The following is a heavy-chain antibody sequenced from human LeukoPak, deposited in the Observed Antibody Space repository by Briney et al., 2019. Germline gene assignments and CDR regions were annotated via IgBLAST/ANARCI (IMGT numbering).Heavy chain of an antibody. CDR2: INHSGST. CDR1: GGSFSGYY. J-gene: IGHJ6*03. CDR3: ARVGYSYVIIAWSRTGLGAYPTKYYYHMDV. Sequence: PSETLSLTCAVYGGSFSGYYWSWIRQPPGKGMEWIGEINHSGSTNYNPSLKSRVTISGDMSKNQFSLKLSSVTAADTAVYFCARVGYSYVIIAWSRTGLGAYPTKYYYHMDVWGKGTTVTVSS. V-gene: IGHV4-34*01. D-gene: IGHD5-18*01.